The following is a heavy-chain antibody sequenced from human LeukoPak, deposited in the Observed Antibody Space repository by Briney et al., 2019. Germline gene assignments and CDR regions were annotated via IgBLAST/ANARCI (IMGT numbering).Heavy chain of an antibody. D-gene: IGHD6-13*01. CDR2: ISAYNGNT. CDR1: GYTFTSYG. V-gene: IGHV1-18*01. CDR3: ARDFPYRGSAGAFDI. Sequence: ASVKVSCKASGYTFTSYGISWVRQAPGQGLEWMGWISAYNGNTNYAQKLQGRVTMTRDTSISTAYMELSRLRSDDPAVYYCARDFPYRGSAGAFDIWGQGTMVTVSS. J-gene: IGHJ3*02.